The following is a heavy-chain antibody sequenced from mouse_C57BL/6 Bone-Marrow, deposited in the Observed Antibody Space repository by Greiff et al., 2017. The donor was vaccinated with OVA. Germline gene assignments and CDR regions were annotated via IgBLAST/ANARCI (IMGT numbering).Heavy chain of an antibody. D-gene: IGHD4-1*01. J-gene: IGHJ2*01. V-gene: IGHV5-4*01. CDR2: ISDGGSYT. CDR1: GFTFSSYA. Sequence: EVQLVESGGGLVKPGGSLKLSCAASGFTFSSYAMSWVRQTPEKRLEWVATISDGGSYTYYPDNVKGRFTISRDNAKNNLYLQMSHLKSEDTAMYYCARDLLTGTHFDYWGQGTTLTVSS. CDR3: ARDLLTGTHFDY.